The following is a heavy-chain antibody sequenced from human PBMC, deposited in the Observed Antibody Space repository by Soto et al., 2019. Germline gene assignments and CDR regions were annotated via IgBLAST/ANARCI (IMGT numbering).Heavy chain of an antibody. J-gene: IGHJ5*01. V-gene: IGHV4-30-4*01. Sequence: SETLSLTCSVSGDSTSSVDYFWAWIRQPPGQALEYIGYIYKSATTYYNPSFESRVAISLDTSKSQFSLNVTSVTAADTAVYFCARGRYCLTGRCFPNWFDSWGQGTLVTVSS. CDR1: GDSTSSVDYF. D-gene: IGHD2-15*01. CDR3: ARGRYCLTGRCFPNWFDS. CDR2: IYKSATT.